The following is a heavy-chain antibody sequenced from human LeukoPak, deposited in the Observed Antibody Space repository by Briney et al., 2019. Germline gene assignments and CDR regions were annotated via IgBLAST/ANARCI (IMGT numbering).Heavy chain of an antibody. V-gene: IGHV5-51*01. J-gene: IGHJ3*01. Sequence: GESLKISCKGSGYRFNAYWIAWVRQMPGKGLEWVGIIYPDDSDTRYSPSFQGQVTISADKSVRTAYLQWSSLKASDTAMYYCARPNITSYYDSRGYDAFDVWGQGTMVTVSS. CDR1: GYRFNAYW. CDR3: ARPNITSYYDSRGYDAFDV. CDR2: IYPDDSDT. D-gene: IGHD3-22*01.